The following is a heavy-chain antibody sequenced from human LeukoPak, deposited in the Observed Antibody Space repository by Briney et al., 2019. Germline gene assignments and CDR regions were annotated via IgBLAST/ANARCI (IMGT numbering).Heavy chain of an antibody. V-gene: IGHV4-61*01. Sequence: PSETLSLTCTVSGGSVSSGSYYWSWIRQPPGKGLEWIGYIYYSGSTNYNPSLKSRVTISVDTSKNQFSLELSSVTAADTAVYYCARDSHYGDYTYWGQGTLVTVSS. CDR3: ARDSHYGDYTY. D-gene: IGHD4-17*01. J-gene: IGHJ4*02. CDR1: GGSVSSGSYY. CDR2: IYYSGST.